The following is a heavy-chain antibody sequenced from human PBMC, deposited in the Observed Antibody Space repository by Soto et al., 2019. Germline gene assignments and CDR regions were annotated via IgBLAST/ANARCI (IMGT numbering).Heavy chain of an antibody. J-gene: IGHJ4*02. Sequence: GSLRLSCEASGFTFRIFGMHWVRQAPDKGLEWVALISYDGSNQYHADSVKGRFTISRDNSKNTLFLQMNSLRADDTAVYYCAKDQASGQGSFDSWGQGTLVTVSS. CDR2: ISYDGSNQ. CDR1: GFTFRIFG. V-gene: IGHV3-30*18. CDR3: AKDQASGQGSFDS.